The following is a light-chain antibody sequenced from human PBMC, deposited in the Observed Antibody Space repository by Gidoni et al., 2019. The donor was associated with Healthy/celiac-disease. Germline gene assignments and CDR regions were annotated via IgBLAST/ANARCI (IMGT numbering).Light chain of an antibody. J-gene: IGLJ2*01. CDR3: CSYAGSRGVV. CDR1: SSDVGSYNL. V-gene: IGLV2-23*01. CDR2: EGS. Sequence: QSALTQPASVSGSPGPSITISCTGTSSDVGSYNLVSLYQQHPGKAPQLMIYEGSKRPSGVSNRFSGSKSGNTASLTISGLQAEDEADYYCCSYAGSRGVVFGGGTKLTVL.